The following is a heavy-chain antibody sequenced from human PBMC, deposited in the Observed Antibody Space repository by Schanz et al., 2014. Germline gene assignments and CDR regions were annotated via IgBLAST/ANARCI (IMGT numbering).Heavy chain of an antibody. CDR2: IIHDGSEK. J-gene: IGHJ4*02. V-gene: IGHV3-7*01. Sequence: EVQLVESGGGLVQSGGSLRLSCAASGFSFNNYWMTWFRQAPGKGLEWVANIIHDGSEKFYVDSVKGRFTISRDNAKNSLYLQMDALRAEDTAVYYCARDLRNSRPSYYDHWGQGTLVTVSA. D-gene: IGHD6-13*01. CDR1: GFSFNNYW. CDR3: ARDLRNSRPSYYDH.